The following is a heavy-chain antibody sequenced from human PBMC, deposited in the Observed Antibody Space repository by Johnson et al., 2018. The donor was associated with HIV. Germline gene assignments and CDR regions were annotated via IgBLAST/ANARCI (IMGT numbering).Heavy chain of an antibody. J-gene: IGHJ3*02. D-gene: IGHD2-2*01. CDR2: IGTAGDT. Sequence: EVQLVESGGGLIQPGGSLRLSCAASGFAVSSNYMSWVRQAPGKGLEWVSAIGTAGDTYYPGSVKGRFTISRENAKNSFYLHMNSLRAGDTAVYYCARRSITSDGFDIWGQGTMVTVSS. CDR1: GFAVSSNY. V-gene: IGHV3-13*01. CDR3: ARRSITSDGFDI.